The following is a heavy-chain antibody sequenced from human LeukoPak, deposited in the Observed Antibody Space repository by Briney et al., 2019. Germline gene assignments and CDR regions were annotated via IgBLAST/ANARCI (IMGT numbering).Heavy chain of an antibody. D-gene: IGHD3-10*01. CDR1: GGSISSYY. V-gene: IGHV4-4*07. CDR2: IYTSGST. J-gene: IGHJ6*03. CDR3: ARDSPYYYGSGSATYYMDV. Sequence: PSETLSLTCTVSGGSISSYYWSWIRQPAGKGLEWIGRIYTSGSTNYNPSLKSRVTMSVDTSKNQFSLKLSSVTAADTAVYYCARDSPYYYGSGSATYYMDVWGKGTTVTIS.